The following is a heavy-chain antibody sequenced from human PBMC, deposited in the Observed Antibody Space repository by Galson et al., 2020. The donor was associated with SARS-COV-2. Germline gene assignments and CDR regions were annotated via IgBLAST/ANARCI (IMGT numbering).Heavy chain of an antibody. V-gene: IGHV3-49*04. CDR3: LTFGALVAIDY. J-gene: IGHJ4*02. Sequence: TGGSLRLSCTASGFTFGDYAMSWVRQAPGKGLEWVGFIRSIAYGATTEYAASVKGRFTISRDDSRSIAYLQMNSLKTDDTAVYYCLTFGALVAIDYWGQGTLVTVSS. CDR2: IRSIAYGATT. D-gene: IGHD3-16*01. CDR1: GFTFGDYA.